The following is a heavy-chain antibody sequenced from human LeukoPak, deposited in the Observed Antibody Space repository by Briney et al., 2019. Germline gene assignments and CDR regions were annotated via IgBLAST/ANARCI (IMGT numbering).Heavy chain of an antibody. CDR2: ISAYNGNT. CDR1: GYTFTSYG. CDR3: ARAGIQLWLYNWFDP. V-gene: IGHV1-18*04. J-gene: IGHJ5*02. D-gene: IGHD5-18*01. Sequence: GASVKVSCKPSGYTFTSYGISWVRQAPGQGLEWMGWISAYNGNTNYAQKLQGRVTMTTDTSTSTAYMELRSLRSDDTAVYYCARAGIQLWLYNWFDPWGQGTLVTVSS.